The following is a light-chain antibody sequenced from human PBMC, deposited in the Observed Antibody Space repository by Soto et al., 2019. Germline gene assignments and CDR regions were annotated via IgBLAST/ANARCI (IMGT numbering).Light chain of an antibody. J-gene: IGKJ2*01. CDR3: QQYGSSPYT. CDR1: QSVSSSY. Sequence: EIVLTQSPGTLSLSGGERATLSCRASQSVSSSYLAWYQQKPGQAPRLLIYGASSRATGIPDRFSGSGSGTDFTLTISRLEPEDFAVYYCQQYGSSPYTFGQGTKLEIK. V-gene: IGKV3-20*01. CDR2: GAS.